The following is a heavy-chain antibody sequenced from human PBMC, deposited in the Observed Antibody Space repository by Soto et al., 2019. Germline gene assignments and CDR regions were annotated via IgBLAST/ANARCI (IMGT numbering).Heavy chain of an antibody. CDR3: ATLPLCISGFDC. D-gene: IGHD3-10*01. J-gene: IGHJ4*02. V-gene: IGHV3-9*01. CDR2: ISLNGDAT. CDR1: GFTFDDYA. Sequence: EVQLVESGGALVQPGGSLRLSCTASGFTFDDYAIHWVRQAPGKGLEWISGISLNGDATGYADSVKGRFTISRDNAKNSLYLQMNSLRAEATAMYFCATLPLCISGFDCWGQGTLVTVAS.